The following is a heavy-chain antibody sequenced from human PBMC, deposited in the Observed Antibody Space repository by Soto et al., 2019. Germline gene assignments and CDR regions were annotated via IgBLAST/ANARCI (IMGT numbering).Heavy chain of an antibody. CDR2: INPNSGGT. V-gene: IGHV1-2*04. J-gene: IGHJ4*02. CDR1: GYTFTGYY. D-gene: IGHD3-9*01. Sequence: GASVKVSCKASGYTFTGYYMHCVRQAPGQGLEWMGWINPNSGGTNYAQKFQGWVTMTRDTSISTAYMELSRLRSDDTAVYYCARGDHIDYDILTGSQGFDYWGQGTRVT. CDR3: ARGDHIDYDILTGSQGFDY.